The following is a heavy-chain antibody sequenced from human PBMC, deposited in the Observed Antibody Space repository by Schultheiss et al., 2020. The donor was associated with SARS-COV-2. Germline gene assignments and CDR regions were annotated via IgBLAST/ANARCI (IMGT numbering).Heavy chain of an antibody. J-gene: IGHJ4*02. CDR1: GGSIRSGDYY. CDR2: IYYSGST. V-gene: IGHV4-30-4*02. D-gene: IGHD3-16*01. Sequence: SETLSLTCTVSGGSIRSGDYYWSWIRQPPGKGLEWIGYIYYSGSTYYNPSLKSRVTISVDTSKNQFSLKLSSVTAADTAVYYCARRGGRYYFDYWGQGTLVTVSS. CDR3: ARRGGRYYFDY.